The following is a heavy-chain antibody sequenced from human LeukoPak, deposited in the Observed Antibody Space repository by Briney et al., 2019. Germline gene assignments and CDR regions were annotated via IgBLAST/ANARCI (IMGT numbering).Heavy chain of an antibody. J-gene: IGHJ6*02. CDR1: GYTFTSYG. V-gene: IGHV1-69*13. Sequence: GASVKVSCKATGYTFTSYGISWVRQAPGQGLEWMGGIIPIFGTANYAQKFQGRVTITADESTSTAYMELSSLRSEDTAVYYCARGYDFWSGYLSYYYYGMDVWGQGTTVTVSS. CDR3: ARGYDFWSGYLSYYYYGMDV. D-gene: IGHD3-3*01. CDR2: IIPIFGTA.